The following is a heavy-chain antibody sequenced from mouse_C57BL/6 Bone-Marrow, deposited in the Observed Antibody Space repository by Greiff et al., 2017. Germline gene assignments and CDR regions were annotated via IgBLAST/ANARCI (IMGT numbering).Heavy chain of an antibody. CDR2: IDPANGNT. CDR1: GFNIKDTY. Sequence: EVLLVESVAELVRPGASVKLSCTASGFNIKDTYMHWVKQRPEQGLEWIGRIDPANGNTKYAPKFQGKATITADTSSNTAYLQLSSLTSEDTAVYYCVPITTVVGGYWGQGTTLTVSS. J-gene: IGHJ2*01. V-gene: IGHV14-3*01. D-gene: IGHD1-1*01. CDR3: VPITTVVGGY.